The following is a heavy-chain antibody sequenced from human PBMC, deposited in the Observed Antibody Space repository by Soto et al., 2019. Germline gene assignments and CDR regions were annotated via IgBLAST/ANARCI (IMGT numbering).Heavy chain of an antibody. CDR3: ARDSSGYPTLYYYYGMDV. Sequence: SVKVSCKASGGTFSSYAISWVRQAPGQGLEWMGGIIPIFGTANYAQKFQGRVTITADESTSTAYMELSSLRSEDTAVYYCARDSSGYPTLYYYYGMDVWGQGTTVTVSS. CDR1: GGTFSSYA. V-gene: IGHV1-69*13. D-gene: IGHD3-22*01. J-gene: IGHJ6*02. CDR2: IIPIFGTA.